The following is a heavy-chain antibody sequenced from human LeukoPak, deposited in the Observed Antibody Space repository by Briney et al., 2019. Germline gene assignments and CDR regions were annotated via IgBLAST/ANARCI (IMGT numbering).Heavy chain of an antibody. CDR3: VRVNYYRFDY. CDR2: MNPNSGNK. V-gene: IGHV1-8*01. D-gene: IGHD3-22*01. Sequence: GASVKVSCKASGYTFNNYDISWVRQAPGKGLEWMGCMNPNSGNKGYAQNLQGRITITRDNSISTPYMEVSGLRAEDSAVYYCVRVNYYRFDYWGQGTLVTVSS. CDR1: GYTFNNYD. J-gene: IGHJ4*02.